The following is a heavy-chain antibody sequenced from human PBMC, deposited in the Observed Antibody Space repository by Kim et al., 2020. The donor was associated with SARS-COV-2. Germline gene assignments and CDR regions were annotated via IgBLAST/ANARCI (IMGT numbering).Heavy chain of an antibody. Sequence: LKSRVTISVDTSKNQFSLKLSSVTAADTAVYYCARAHPNYYGSEGSWFDPWGQGTLVTVSS. J-gene: IGHJ5*02. D-gene: IGHD3-10*01. CDR3: ARAHPNYYGSEGSWFDP. V-gene: IGHV4-31*02.